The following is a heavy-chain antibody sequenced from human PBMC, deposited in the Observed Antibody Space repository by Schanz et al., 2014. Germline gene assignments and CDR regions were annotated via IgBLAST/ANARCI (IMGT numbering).Heavy chain of an antibody. V-gene: IGHV1-69*02. CDR2: IIPILGIA. J-gene: IGHJ6*03. Sequence: QVQLVQSGAEVKKPGSSVKVSCKASGGTFSSYSISWVRQAPGQGLEWMGMIIPILGIANYAQKFQGRVTNTADKSTSTAYMELSSLRSEDTAVYYCARLGTGMAVAGSVIDSYYYYMDVWGEGTTVTVSS. D-gene: IGHD6-19*01. CDR3: ARLGTGMAVAGSVIDSYYYYMDV. CDR1: GGTFSSYS.